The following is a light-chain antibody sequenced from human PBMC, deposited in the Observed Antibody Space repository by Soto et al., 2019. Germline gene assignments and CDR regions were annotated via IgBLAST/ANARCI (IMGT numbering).Light chain of an antibody. Sequence: EIVMTQSPATLSVSPGERATLSCTASQSVSSNLAWYQQKPCQAPRLLIYGASTRATGVPARFSGTGSGTEFTLIISSLQSEDFAVYYCHQYNNWHTFGQGTKLEIK. CDR2: GAS. CDR3: HQYNNWHT. CDR1: QSVSSN. J-gene: IGKJ2*01. V-gene: IGKV3-15*01.